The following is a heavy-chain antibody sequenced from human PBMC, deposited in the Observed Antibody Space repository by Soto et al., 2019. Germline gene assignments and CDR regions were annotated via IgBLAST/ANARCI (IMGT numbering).Heavy chain of an antibody. D-gene: IGHD2-21*01. V-gene: IGHV1-8*01. J-gene: IGHJ6*03. Sequence: ASVKASARVSGKTSTSYACTWGDKPIGQGLGGWGWMNPNSGNTGYAQKFQGRVTLTRNTSISTAYMELCSLRSEDTAVYYCARATVDCWCVVDYYYMHVWGKGIMGTGSS. CDR2: MNPNSGNT. CDR3: ARATVDCWCVVDYYYMHV. CDR1: GKTSTSYA.